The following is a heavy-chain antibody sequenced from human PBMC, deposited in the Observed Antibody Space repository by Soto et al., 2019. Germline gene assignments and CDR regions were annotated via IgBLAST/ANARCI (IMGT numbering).Heavy chain of an antibody. D-gene: IGHD3-10*01. Sequence: GASVKVSCKASGGTFSNYAINWVRQAPGQGLEWMGGFIPIFDAANYAQNFRGRVTITADESTTTAYMELSDLRSEDTAMYYCARKAESYGFDIWGQGTLVTVSS. J-gene: IGHJ3*02. V-gene: IGHV1-69*13. CDR3: ARKAESYGFDI. CDR2: FIPIFDAA. CDR1: GGTFSNYA.